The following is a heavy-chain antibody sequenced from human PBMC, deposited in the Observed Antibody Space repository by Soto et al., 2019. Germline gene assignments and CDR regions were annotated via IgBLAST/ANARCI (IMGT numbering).Heavy chain of an antibody. CDR3: ARAGAAALSDY. CDR2: IYYSGST. J-gene: IGHJ4*02. Sequence: QVQLQESGPGLVKPSETLSLTCTVSGGSISNYYWSWIRQPPGKGLEWIGYIYYSGSTNYNPSLMSRVTISVDTSKNQFSLKLSSVTAADTAVYYCARAGAAALSDYWGQGTLVTVSS. V-gene: IGHV4-59*01. D-gene: IGHD2-15*01. CDR1: GGSISNYY.